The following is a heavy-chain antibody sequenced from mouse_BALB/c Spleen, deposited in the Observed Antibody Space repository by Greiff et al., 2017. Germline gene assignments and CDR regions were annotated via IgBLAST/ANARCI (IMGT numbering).Heavy chain of an antibody. CDR3: TRGKRGSRVYWYFDV. CDR2: IRLKSNNYAT. V-gene: IGHV6-6*02. CDR1: GFTFSNYW. J-gene: IGHJ1*01. D-gene: IGHD1-1*01. Sequence: EVQLVESGGGLVQPGGSMKLSCVASGFTFSNYWMNWVRQSPEKGLEWVAEIRLKSNNYATHYAESVKGRFTISRDDSKSSVYLQMNNLRAEDTGIYYCTRGKRGSRVYWYFDVWGAGTTVTVSS.